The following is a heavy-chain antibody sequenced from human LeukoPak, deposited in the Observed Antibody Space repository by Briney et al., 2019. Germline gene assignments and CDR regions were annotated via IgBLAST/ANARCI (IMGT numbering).Heavy chain of an antibody. D-gene: IGHD6-19*01. CDR1: GFTVSSNY. CDR3: ATGVNSSGWPSFDY. V-gene: IGHV3-53*01. J-gene: IGHJ4*02. Sequence: GGSLRLSCAASGFTVSSNYMSLVRQAPGKGLEWVSVIYSGGSTNYVDSVKGRFTISRDNSKNTLYLQMNSLRAEDTAVYYCATGVNSSGWPSFDYWGQGTLVTVSS. CDR2: IYSGGST.